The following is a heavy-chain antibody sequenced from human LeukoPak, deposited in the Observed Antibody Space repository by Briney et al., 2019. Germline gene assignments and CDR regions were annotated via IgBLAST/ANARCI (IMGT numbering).Heavy chain of an antibody. V-gene: IGHV1-2*02. CDR3: ARDIHPWRWELLGADP. CDR1: GYTFTGYY. CDR2: INPNSGGT. J-gene: IGHJ5*02. D-gene: IGHD1-26*01. Sequence: GASVKVSCKASGYTFTGYYMHWVRQAPGQGLEWMGWINPNSGGTNYAQKFQGRVTMTRDTSISTAYMELSRLRSDDTAVYYCARDIHPWRWELLGADPWGQGTLVTVSS.